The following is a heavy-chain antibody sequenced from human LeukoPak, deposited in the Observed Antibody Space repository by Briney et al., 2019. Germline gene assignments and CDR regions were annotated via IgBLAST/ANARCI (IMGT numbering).Heavy chain of an antibody. V-gene: IGHV1-46*01. CDR2: INPSGGST. Sequence: ASVKVSCKASGYTFTSYYMHWVRQAPGQGLEWMGVINPSGGSTSYAQKFQGRVTMTRDMSTSTVYMELSSLRSVDTAVYYCAREVYYYGSGSYFRGAYYYYYYMDVWGKGTTVTVSS. CDR3: AREVYYYGSGSYFRGAYYYYYYMDV. D-gene: IGHD3-10*01. J-gene: IGHJ6*03. CDR1: GYTFTSYY.